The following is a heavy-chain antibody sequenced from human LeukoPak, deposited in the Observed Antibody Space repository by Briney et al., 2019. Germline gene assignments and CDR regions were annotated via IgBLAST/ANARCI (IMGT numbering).Heavy chain of an antibody. V-gene: IGHV3-64*01. J-gene: IGHJ3*02. D-gene: IGHD6-13*01. Sequence: GGSLRLSCAASGFTFSSYAMHWVRQAPGKGLEYVSAISSHGGSTTYANSVKGRFTISRGNSKNSLYLQMGSLRAEDMAVYYCARSPYSRSYDAFDIWGQGTMVTVSS. CDR1: GFTFSSYA. CDR3: ARSPYSRSYDAFDI. CDR2: ISSHGGST.